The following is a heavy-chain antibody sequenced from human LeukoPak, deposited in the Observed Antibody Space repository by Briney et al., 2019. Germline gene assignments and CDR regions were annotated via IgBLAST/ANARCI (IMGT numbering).Heavy chain of an antibody. Sequence: SETLSLTCAVYGGSFSGYYWSWIRQPPGKGLEWIGEINHSGSTSYNPSLKSRVTISVDTSRNQFSLKLSSVTAADTAVYYCASQWFGELLGGDAFDIWGQGTMVTVSS. J-gene: IGHJ3*02. CDR1: GGSFSGYY. CDR2: INHSGST. V-gene: IGHV4-34*01. D-gene: IGHD3-10*01. CDR3: ASQWFGELLGGDAFDI.